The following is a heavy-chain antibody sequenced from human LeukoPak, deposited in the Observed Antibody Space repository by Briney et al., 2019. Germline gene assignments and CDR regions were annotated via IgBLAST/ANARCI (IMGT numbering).Heavy chain of an antibody. CDR3: TTVVATVTTRGDY. CDR2: IKQDGSEK. V-gene: IGHV3-7*03. Sequence: GGSLRLSCAASGFTFSSYWMSWVRQAPGKGLEWVANIKQDGSEKYYVDSVKGRFTISRDNAKNSLYLQMNSLKTEDTAVYYCTTVVATVTTRGDYWGQGTLVTVSS. J-gene: IGHJ4*02. CDR1: GFTFSSYW. D-gene: IGHD4-17*01.